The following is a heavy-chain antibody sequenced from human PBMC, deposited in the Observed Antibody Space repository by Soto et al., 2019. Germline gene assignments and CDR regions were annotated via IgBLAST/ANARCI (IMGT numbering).Heavy chain of an antibody. J-gene: IGHJ4*02. CDR1: GGSFAGFW. CDR2: IDPSDSQT. CDR3: ARXIYDSDPGPNFHYYFDS. Sequence: PLVFLRIPSKGAGGSFAGFWISWVRKKPGKGLEWMGRIDPSDSQTYYSPSFRGHVTISVTKSITTVFLQCSSLRASDTVMYYCARXIYDSDPGPNFHYYFDSWGPGTPVTVSS. V-gene: IGHV5-10-1*01. D-gene: IGHD5-12*01.